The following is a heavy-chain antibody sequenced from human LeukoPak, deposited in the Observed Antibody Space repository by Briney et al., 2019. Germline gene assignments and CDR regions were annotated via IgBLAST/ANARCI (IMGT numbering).Heavy chain of an antibody. V-gene: IGHV3-23*01. CDR1: GFTFNSYA. D-gene: IGHD1-1*01. J-gene: IGHJ5*02. Sequence: GGSLRLSCAASGFTFNSYAMTRVRQGAGRGLEWVSTISGTSGATNYADSVEGRFSISRDDSKNTLYLQMTNMRVEDTAVYFCARVQPDNNDEYNWFDPWGQGTQVTVSS. CDR2: ISGTSGAT. CDR3: ARVQPDNNDEYNWFDP.